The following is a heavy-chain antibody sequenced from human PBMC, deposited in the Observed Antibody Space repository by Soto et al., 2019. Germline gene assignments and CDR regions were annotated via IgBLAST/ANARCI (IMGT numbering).Heavy chain of an antibody. CDR2: IYYSGSA. CDR3: ARWTYCGGDCYWLDF. D-gene: IGHD2-21*02. CDR1: GGSISSYY. Sequence: SETLSLTCTVSGGSISSYYWSWIRQPPGKGLEWIGNIYYSGSANYDPSLRSRVTISLNTSKNQFSLNLNSVTAADTAIYYCARWTYCGGDCYWLDFWGQGTLVTV. J-gene: IGHJ4*02. V-gene: IGHV4-59*01.